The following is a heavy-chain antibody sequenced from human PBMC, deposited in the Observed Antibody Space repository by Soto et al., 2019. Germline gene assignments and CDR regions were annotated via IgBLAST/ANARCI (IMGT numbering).Heavy chain of an antibody. D-gene: IGHD2-8*02. CDR2: IGTAGDT. J-gene: IGHJ6*02. CDR3: ARDSGYYGMDV. Sequence: GSLRLSCEASGFTFSSHDMHWVRQATGKGLEWVSTIGTAGDTYYPGSVKGRFTISRENAKNDLYLQMDSLRVGDTAVYYCARDSGYYGMDVWGQGTTVTVSS. CDR1: GFTFSSHD. V-gene: IGHV3-13*01.